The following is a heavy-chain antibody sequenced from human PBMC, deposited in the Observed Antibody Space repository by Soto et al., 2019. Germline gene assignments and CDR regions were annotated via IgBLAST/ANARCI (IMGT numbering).Heavy chain of an antibody. CDR2: IGSGSRGT. D-gene: IGHD2-2*01. CDR3: APPRAPAHHTRYFVP. V-gene: IGHV3-23*01. J-gene: IGHJ5*02. CDR1: GFAFSNFA. Sequence: EAQLLESGGGLVQPGGSLRLSCAASGFAFSNFAMSWVRQAPGKGLEWVSAIGSGSRGTHYAESVEDRFTISRVDSTNTLYLQLHSLTPADTAVYFCAPPRAPAHHTRYFVPWGQGTPVTVSP.